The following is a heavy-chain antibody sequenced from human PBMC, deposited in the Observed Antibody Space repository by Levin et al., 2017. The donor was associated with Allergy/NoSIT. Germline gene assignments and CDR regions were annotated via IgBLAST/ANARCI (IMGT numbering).Heavy chain of an antibody. CDR2: IIPILGIA. D-gene: IGHD2-2*01. CDR3: ARDVVRYGIVVVPARFDP. CDR1: GGTFSSYA. V-gene: IGHV1-69*04. J-gene: IGHJ5*02. Sequence: SVKVSCKASGGTFSSYAISWVRQAPGQGLEWMGRIIPILGIANYAQKFQGRVTITADKSTSTAYMELSSLRSEDTAVYYCARDVVRYGIVVVPARFDPWGQGTLVTVSS.